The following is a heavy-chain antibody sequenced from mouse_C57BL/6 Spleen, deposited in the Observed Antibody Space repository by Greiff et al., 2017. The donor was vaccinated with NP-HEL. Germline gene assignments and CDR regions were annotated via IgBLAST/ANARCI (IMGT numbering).Heavy chain of an antibody. CDR1: GYTFTSYW. V-gene: IGHV1-64*01. J-gene: IGHJ3*01. D-gene: IGHD1-1*01. Sequence: VQLQQPGAELVKPGASVKLSCKASGYTFTSYWMHWVKQRPGQGLEWIGMIHPNSGSTNYNEKFKSKATLTVDKSSSTAYMQLSSLTSEDSAVYYCAREGYYGSSSLWGQGTLVTVSA. CDR3: AREGYYGSSSL. CDR2: IHPNSGST.